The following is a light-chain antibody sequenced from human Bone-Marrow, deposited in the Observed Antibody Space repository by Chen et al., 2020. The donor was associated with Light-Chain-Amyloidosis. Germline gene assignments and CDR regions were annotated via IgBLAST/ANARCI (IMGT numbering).Light chain of an antibody. CDR1: TSTIGVSF. Sequence: QSVLNQPPSASGTPGQRVTISCSGSTSTIGVSFLYWCRHLPGTAPKLRISRDTQRPSGVPDRCSGSKSGTSASRTISGLRSEDEAVYYCATWDFSGSGQGVFGGGTKLTV. CDR3: ATWDFSGSGQGV. CDR2: RDT. V-gene: IGLV1-47*02. J-gene: IGLJ3*02.